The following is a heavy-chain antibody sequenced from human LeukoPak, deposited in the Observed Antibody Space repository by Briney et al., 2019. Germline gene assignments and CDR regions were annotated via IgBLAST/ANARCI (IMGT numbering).Heavy chain of an antibody. CDR3: AKDNRRHYTSGPNPDSLH. CDR2: ISWNSGSI. D-gene: IGHD6-19*01. J-gene: IGHJ4*02. V-gene: IGHV3-9*01. CDR1: GFIFNNYA. Sequence: GGSLRLSCAGSGFIFNNYAMHWVRQPPGKGLEWVSGISWNSGSIDYADSVKGRFTISRDSAKNSLYLQMNSLRVEDTAFYYCAKDNRRHYTSGPNPDSLHWGQGALVTVSS.